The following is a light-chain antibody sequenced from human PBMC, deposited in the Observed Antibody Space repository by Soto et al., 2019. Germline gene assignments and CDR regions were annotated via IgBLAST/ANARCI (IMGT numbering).Light chain of an antibody. CDR2: GVS. CDR3: SSYTNSGTHV. CDR1: ASDVGTYKY. V-gene: IGLV2-14*01. J-gene: IGLJ1*01. Sequence: QSVLTQPASVSGSPGQSITISCTGSASDVGTYKYVSWYQLHPDKAPKLLIYGVSNRPSGVSNHFSGSKSGNTASLTISGLQAVDEADYYCSSYTNSGTHVFGTGTKVTVL.